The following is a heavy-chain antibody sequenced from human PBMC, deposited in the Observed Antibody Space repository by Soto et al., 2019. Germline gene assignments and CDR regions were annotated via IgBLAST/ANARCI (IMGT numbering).Heavy chain of an antibody. V-gene: IGHV4-59*01. J-gene: IGHJ4*02. CDR1: GGSLSGYF. D-gene: IGHD6-19*01. CDR2: IYYSGST. CDR3: ARSVAVPGAHIDY. Sequence: SETLSLTCTVSGGSLSGYFWSWIRQPPGKGLEWIGYIYYSGSTSYTPALKSRVTMSVDTSKNQSSLKLRSVAAAGAAVYYCARSVAVPGAHIDYWGQGTQVTVSS.